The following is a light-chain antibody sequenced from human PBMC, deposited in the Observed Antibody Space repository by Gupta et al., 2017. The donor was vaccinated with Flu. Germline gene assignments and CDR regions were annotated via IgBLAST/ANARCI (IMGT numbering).Light chain of an antibody. Sequence: QSALTQPASVSGSPGQSITISCPRTSSDVGGYNYVSWYQQHPGKAPKLMIYEVSNRPSGVSNRFSGSKSGNASSLTIAGLQAEDDAYYYCNSYTSINTWVFGGGTKLTVL. CDR3: NSYTSINTWV. J-gene: IGLJ3*02. V-gene: IGLV2-14*01. CDR2: EVS. CDR1: SSDVGGYNY.